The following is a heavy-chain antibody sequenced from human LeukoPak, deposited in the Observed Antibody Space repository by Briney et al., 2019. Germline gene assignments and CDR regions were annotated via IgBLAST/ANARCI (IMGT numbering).Heavy chain of an antibody. V-gene: IGHV3-23*01. CDR2: LTTDGGST. CDR3: AKSLVRWAFDY. CDR1: GFTFSSYD. Sequence: GGSLRLYCAASGFTFSSYDMRWVRQAPGKGLEWVSSLTTDGGSTEYADSVKGRFTISRDNSKNTLYLQMNSLRAEDTALYYCAKSLVRWAFDYWGQGILVTVSS. D-gene: IGHD4-23*01. J-gene: IGHJ4*02.